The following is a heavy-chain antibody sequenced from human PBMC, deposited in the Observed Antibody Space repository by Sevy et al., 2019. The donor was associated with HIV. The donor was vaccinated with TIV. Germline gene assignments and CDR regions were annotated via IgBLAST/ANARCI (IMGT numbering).Heavy chain of an antibody. CDR3: ARDHVKDGKGGDYYYHAMDV. D-gene: IGHD3-16*01. J-gene: IGHJ6*02. V-gene: IGHV3-11*01. Sequence: GGSLRLSCTASGFTLSDYYMSWIRQAPGKGLQWISYIGGSDDSGGDDTIYYADSVKGRFTISRDNAKNSLYLQMSSLRADDTAVYYCARDHVKDGKGGDYYYHAMDVWGRGTTVTVSS. CDR1: GFTLSDYY. CDR2: IGGSDDSGGDDTI.